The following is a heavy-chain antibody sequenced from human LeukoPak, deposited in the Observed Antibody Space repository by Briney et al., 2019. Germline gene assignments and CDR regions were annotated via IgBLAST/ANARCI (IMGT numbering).Heavy chain of an antibody. CDR1: GFTFSSYA. V-gene: IGHV3-64D*06. J-gene: IGHJ5*02. D-gene: IGHD6-19*01. CDR2: ISSNGGST. Sequence: GGSLRLSCSASGFTFSSYAMHWVCQAPGKGLEYVSAISSNGGSTYYADSVKGRFTISRDNSKNTLYLQMSSLRAEDTAVYYCVKVLLYSSGWWNWFDPWGQGTLVTVSS. CDR3: VKVLLYSSGWWNWFDP.